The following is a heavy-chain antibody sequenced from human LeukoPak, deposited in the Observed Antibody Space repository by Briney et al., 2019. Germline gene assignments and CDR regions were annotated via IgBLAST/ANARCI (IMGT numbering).Heavy chain of an antibody. CDR3: ARAGYCSSTSCHGWFDP. V-gene: IGHV1-46*01. CDR1: GYTFTSYY. Sequence: SVKVSCKASGYTFTSYYMHWVRQAPGQGLEWMGIINPSGGSTSYAQKFQGRVTMTRDTSTSTVYMELSSLRSEDTAVYYCARAGYCSSTSCHGWFDPWGQGTLVTVSS. J-gene: IGHJ5*02. CDR2: INPSGGST. D-gene: IGHD2-2*01.